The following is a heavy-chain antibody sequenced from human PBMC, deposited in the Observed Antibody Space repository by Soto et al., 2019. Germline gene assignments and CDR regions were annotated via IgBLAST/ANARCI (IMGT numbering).Heavy chain of an antibody. D-gene: IGHD1-1*01. CDR3: ARSRGYSNYYYYGMDV. V-gene: IGHV3-33*01. J-gene: IGHJ6*02. Sequence: PGGSLRLSCAASGFTFSSYGMHWVRQAPGKGLEWVAVIWYDGSNKYYADSVKGRFTISRDNCKNTLYLQTNSVRADGTAVYYCARSRGYSNYYYYGMDVWGQGTTVTVSS. CDR2: IWYDGSNK. CDR1: GFTFSSYG.